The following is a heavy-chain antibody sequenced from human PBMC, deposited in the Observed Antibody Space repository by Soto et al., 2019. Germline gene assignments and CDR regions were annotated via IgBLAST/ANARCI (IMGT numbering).Heavy chain of an antibody. J-gene: IGHJ4*02. CDR3: ARSMNSAVADSFDF. Sequence: QVQVVESGGGVVQPGRSRRLSCAASGFTFSRYAIHWVRQAPGKGLEWVAVISRDGSNKYYVDCVKDRFTISRDNSKNTLYLQMNSLRDEDTAVYYCARSMNSAVADSFDFWGQGTLVTVSS. CDR2: ISRDGSNK. V-gene: IGHV3-30*04. CDR1: GFTFSRYA. D-gene: IGHD1-26*01.